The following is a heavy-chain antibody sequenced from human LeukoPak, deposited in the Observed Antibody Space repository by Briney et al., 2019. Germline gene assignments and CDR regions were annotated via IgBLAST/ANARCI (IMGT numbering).Heavy chain of an antibody. CDR1: GYTFINYY. CDR2: INPNDGST. D-gene: IGHD1-26*01. CDR3: AREGSHSGSYSPSYYYGMDV. J-gene: IGHJ6*02. Sequence: GASVKVSCKASGYTFINYYMHWVRQAPGQGLEWMGIINPNDGSTRYAQKFQGRVTMTRDTSTTTVYMELSSLRSEDTAVYYCAREGSHSGSYSPSYYYGMDVWGQGTTVTVSS. V-gene: IGHV1-46*01.